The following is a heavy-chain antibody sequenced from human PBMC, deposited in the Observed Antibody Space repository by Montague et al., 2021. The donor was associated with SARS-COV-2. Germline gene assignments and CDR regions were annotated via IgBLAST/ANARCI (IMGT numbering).Heavy chain of an antibody. CDR2: INQSGST. V-gene: IGHV4-34*01. J-gene: IGHJ4*02. CDR3: ATSSSRSYYVGLDY. CDR1: GGSFSGFQ. Sequence: SETLSLTCALYGGSFSGFQWSWIRQSPGKGLEWIGEINQSGSTNYDVSLKSRLTMSLDTSKNHVSLKLSSVTAADTAVHYCATSSSRSYYVGLDYWGQGTLATVTS. D-gene: IGHD3-10*01.